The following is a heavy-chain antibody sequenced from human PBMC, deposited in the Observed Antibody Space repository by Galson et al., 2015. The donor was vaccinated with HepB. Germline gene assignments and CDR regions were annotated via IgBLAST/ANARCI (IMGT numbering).Heavy chain of an antibody. D-gene: IGHD6-19*01. CDR2: ISSNGGST. V-gene: IGHV3-64D*06. CDR1: GFTFSSYA. Sequence: SLRLSCAASGFTFSSYAMHWVRQAPGKGLEYVSAISSNGGSTYYADSVKGRFTISRDNSKNTLYLQMSSLRAEDTAVYYCVKGGYSSGPKPYYYYYYGMGVWGQGTTVTVSS. CDR3: VKGGYSSGPKPYYYYYYGMGV. J-gene: IGHJ6*02.